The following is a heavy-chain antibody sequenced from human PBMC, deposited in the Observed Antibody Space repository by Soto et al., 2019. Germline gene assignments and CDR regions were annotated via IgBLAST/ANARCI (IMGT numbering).Heavy chain of an antibody. CDR2: INPSGGST. V-gene: IGHV1-46*01. CDR1: GYTFTSYY. CDR3: AREYHYYGSGSYPDFDP. Sequence: ASVKVSCKASGYTFTSYYMHWVRQAPGQGLEWMGIINPSGGSTSYAQKFQGRVTMARDTSTSTVYMELSSLRSEDTAVYYCAREYHYYGSGSYPDFDPRGQGTLVTVSS. J-gene: IGHJ5*02. D-gene: IGHD3-10*01.